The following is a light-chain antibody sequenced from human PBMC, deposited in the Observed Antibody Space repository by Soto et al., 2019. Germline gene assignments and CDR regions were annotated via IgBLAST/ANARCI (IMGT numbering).Light chain of an antibody. J-gene: IGKJ4*01. CDR1: QPINIY. CDR3: QQSYSAPT. Sequence: DIQMTQSPSSLSASVGDRVTITCRTSQPINIYLNWYQHKPGKAPKLLIYAASSLQRGVPSRFSGSGSGADFTLTISSLQPEDFATYYCQQSYSAPTFGGGTKVEIK. V-gene: IGKV1-39*01. CDR2: AAS.